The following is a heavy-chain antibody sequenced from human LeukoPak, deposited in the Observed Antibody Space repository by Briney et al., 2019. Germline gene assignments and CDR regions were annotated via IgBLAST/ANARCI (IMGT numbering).Heavy chain of an antibody. CDR2: VNSDGTGT. CDR3: IRTLIVATSPYMDV. D-gene: IGHD5-12*01. CDR1: GFTFSSYW. V-gene: IGHV3-74*01. J-gene: IGHJ6*03. Sequence: GGSLRLSCAASGFTFSSYWMHWVRQAPGKGLVWVSRVNSDGTGTTYADSVEGRFTISRDNAKNTVYLQMHSLRAEDTAIYYCIRTLIVATSPYMDVWGKGTTVTVSS.